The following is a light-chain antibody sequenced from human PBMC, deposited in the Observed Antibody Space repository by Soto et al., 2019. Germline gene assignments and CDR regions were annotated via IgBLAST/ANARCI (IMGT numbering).Light chain of an antibody. CDR2: AVS. V-gene: IGLV2-14*01. CDR1: SSDVGLYDY. J-gene: IGLJ1*01. CDR3: SSYTSDSSYV. Sequence: QSALTQPASVSGSPGQSITISCTGTSSDVGLYDYVSWYQQHPGKAPQLMIYAVSNRPSGVSNRFSASKSGNTASLFISGIQAEDEADYYRSSYTSDSSYVCGSGSKGTVL.